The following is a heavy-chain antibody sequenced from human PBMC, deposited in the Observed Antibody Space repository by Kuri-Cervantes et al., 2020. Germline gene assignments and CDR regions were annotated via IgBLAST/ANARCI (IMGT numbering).Heavy chain of an antibody. CDR3: ARDHSSSWESPIFDY. CDR1: GFAFSDYY. J-gene: IGHJ4*02. D-gene: IGHD6-13*01. CDR2: ISSSSTI. V-gene: IGHV3-69-1*01. Sequence: GESLKISCAASGFAFSDYYMNWVRQAPGKGLEWVSSISSSSTIYYADSVKGRFTISRDNAKNSLYLQMNSLRDEDTAVYYCARDHSSSWESPIFDYWGQGTLVTVSS.